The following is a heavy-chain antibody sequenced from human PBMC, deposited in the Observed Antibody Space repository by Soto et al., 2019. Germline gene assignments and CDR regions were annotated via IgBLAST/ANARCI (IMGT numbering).Heavy chain of an antibody. Sequence: EVQVVESGGGLVQPGGSLKLSCAGSGFTFSSSSMNWVRQAPGKGLEWVSYITSSSSYIDYADSVKGRFTISRDNAKNSLYLQMNSLRDEDTAVYYCARGATSTGWLIDYWGQGTLVTVSS. CDR2: ITSSSSYI. CDR3: ARGATSTGWLIDY. J-gene: IGHJ4*02. V-gene: IGHV3-48*02. D-gene: IGHD6-19*01. CDR1: GFTFSSSS.